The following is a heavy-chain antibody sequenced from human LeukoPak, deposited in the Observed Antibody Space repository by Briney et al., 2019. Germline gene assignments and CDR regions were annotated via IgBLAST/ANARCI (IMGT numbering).Heavy chain of an antibody. CDR3: ARGPGGYSYGYYFDY. CDR2: IYYSGST. D-gene: IGHD5-18*01. V-gene: IGHV4-59*01. J-gene: IGHJ4*02. Sequence: SETLSLTCTVSGGSISSYYWSWIRQPPGKGLEWIGYIYYSGSTNYNPSLKSRVTISVDTSKNQFSLKLSSVTAANTAVYYCARGPGGYSYGYYFDYWGQGTLVTVSS. CDR1: GGSISSYY.